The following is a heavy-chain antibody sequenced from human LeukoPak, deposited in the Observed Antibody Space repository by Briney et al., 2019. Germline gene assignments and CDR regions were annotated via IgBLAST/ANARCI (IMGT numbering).Heavy chain of an antibody. Sequence: QPGGSLRLSCAASGFTFSSYAMSWVRQAPGKGLEWVSAISGSGGSTYYADSVKGRFTISRDNSKSTLYVQMNSLRAEDTAVYYCATGASGRYCSDTKCYFWGQGTLVTVSS. CDR1: GFTFSSYA. J-gene: IGHJ4*02. CDR3: ATGASGRYCSDTKCYF. D-gene: IGHD2-15*01. CDR2: ISGSGGST. V-gene: IGHV3-23*01.